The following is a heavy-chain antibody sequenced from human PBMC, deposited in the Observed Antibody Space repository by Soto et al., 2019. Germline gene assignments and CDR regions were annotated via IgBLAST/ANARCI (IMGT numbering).Heavy chain of an antibody. D-gene: IGHD3-3*01. Sequence: GASVKVSCKASGYTFTSYAMHWVRQAPGQRLEWMGWINAGNGNTKYSQKFQGRVTITRDTSASTAYMELSSLRSEDTAVYYCARGFWPAHPVSLYYYYGMDVRGQGTTVTVSS. V-gene: IGHV1-3*01. CDR1: GYTFTSYA. J-gene: IGHJ6*02. CDR3: ARGFWPAHPVSLYYYYGMDV. CDR2: INAGNGNT.